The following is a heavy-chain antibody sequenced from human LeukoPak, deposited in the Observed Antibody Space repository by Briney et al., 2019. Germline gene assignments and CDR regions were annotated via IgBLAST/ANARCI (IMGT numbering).Heavy chain of an antibody. J-gene: IGHJ5*02. CDR2: ISGSGGST. CDR3: ARKLYYYDTSPAGWFDP. D-gene: IGHD3-22*01. Sequence: PGGSLRLSCAASGFTFSSYAMSWVRQAPGKGLEWVSAISGSGGSTYYADSVKGRFTISRDNSKNTLYLQIDGLRAEDTAVYHCARKLYYYDTSPAGWFDPWGQGTLVTVSS. CDR1: GFTFSSYA. V-gene: IGHV3-23*01.